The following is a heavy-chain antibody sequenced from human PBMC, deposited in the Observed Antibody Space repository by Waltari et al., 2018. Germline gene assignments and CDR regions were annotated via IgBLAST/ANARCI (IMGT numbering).Heavy chain of an antibody. CDR3: ARDQYYGSGSYYPPFDY. CDR1: GGSISSSSYY. D-gene: IGHD3-10*01. V-gene: IGHV4-39*07. J-gene: IGHJ4*02. CDR2: IYYSGGT. Sequence: QLQLQESGPGLVKPSETLSLTCTVSGGSISSSSYYWGWIRQPPGKGLEWIGSIYYSGGTYYNPSLKSRVTISVDTSKNQFSLKRSSVTAADTAVYYCARDQYYGSGSYYPPFDYWGQGTLVTVSS.